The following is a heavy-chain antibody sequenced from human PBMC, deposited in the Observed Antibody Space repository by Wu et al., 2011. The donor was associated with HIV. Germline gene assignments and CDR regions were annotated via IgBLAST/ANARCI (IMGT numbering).Heavy chain of an antibody. J-gene: IGHJ4*02. CDR2: ISGNNGKT. CDR3: ARGHYYDASSSPMY. D-gene: IGHD3-22*01. CDR1: GYNFVQLW. Sequence: QSGGEVKKPGPSAKVACTTSGYNFVQLWCQLGATGPGQGLEWMGWISGNNGKTKYSQKFQGRVTMTADTSTSTAYMELRSLRFDDTAMYYCARGHYYDASSSPMYWGQGDPGHRLL. V-gene: IGHV1-18*01.